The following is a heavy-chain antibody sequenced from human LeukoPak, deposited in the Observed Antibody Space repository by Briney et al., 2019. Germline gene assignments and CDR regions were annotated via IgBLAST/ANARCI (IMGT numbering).Heavy chain of an antibody. D-gene: IGHD1-26*01. CDR2: MYYSGST. CDR1: SGSISNSTFY. Sequence: SETLSLTCTVSSGSISNSTFYWGWIRQPPGKGLEWIGSMYYSGSTYYNPSLKSRVTITVDTSKNQFSLKMTSVTAADTAVYYCARRSDSGSDDGEDYFDYWGQGTLFTVSS. J-gene: IGHJ4*02. V-gene: IGHV4-39*01. CDR3: ARRSDSGSDDGEDYFDY.